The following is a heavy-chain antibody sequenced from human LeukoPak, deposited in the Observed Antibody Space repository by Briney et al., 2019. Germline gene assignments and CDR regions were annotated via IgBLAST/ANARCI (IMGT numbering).Heavy chain of an antibody. CDR2: ISGSGGST. D-gene: IGHD3/OR15-3a*01. CDR1: GFTFSSYA. V-gene: IGHV3-23*01. Sequence: PGGSLRLSCAASGFTFSSYAMSWVRQAPGKGLEWVSAISGSGGSTYYADSVKGRFTISRDNAKNSLYLQMNSLRAEDTALYYCAKDIGYDFRGGGMDVWGKGTTVTVSS. CDR3: AKDIGYDFRGGGMDV. J-gene: IGHJ6*04.